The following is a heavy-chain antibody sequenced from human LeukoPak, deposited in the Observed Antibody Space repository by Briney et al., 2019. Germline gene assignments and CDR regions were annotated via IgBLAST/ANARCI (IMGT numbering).Heavy chain of an antibody. Sequence: GGSLTLSCAASGFTVSSNYMSWVRQAPGKGLEWVSVIYSGGSTYYADSVRGRFTISRDNSKNTLYLQMNSLRAEDTAVYYCARDRRDGYKFYYYYYMDVWGKGTTVTVSS. V-gene: IGHV3-53*01. D-gene: IGHD5-24*01. J-gene: IGHJ6*03. CDR2: IYSGGST. CDR1: GFTVSSNY. CDR3: ARDRRDGYKFYYYYYMDV.